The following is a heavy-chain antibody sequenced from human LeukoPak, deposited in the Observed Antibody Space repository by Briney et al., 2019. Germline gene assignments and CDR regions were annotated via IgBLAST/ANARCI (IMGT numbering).Heavy chain of an antibody. CDR3: ARFRIAAAGTTDWFDP. V-gene: IGHV3-74*01. J-gene: IGHJ5*02. D-gene: IGHD6-13*01. CDR1: GFAFSTNW. Sequence: GGSLRLPCAASGFAFSTNWMHWVRQAPGKGLVWVSHISTDARTITYADFVKGRFTISRDNSKNTLYLQMNSLRAEDTAVYYCARFRIAAAGTTDWFDPWGQGTLVTVSS. CDR2: ISTDARTI.